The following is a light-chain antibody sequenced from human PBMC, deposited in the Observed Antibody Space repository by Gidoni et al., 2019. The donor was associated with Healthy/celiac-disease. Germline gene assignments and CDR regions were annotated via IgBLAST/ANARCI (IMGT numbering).Light chain of an antibody. CDR2: KAS. CDR3: QQYNSYNT. J-gene: IGKJ2*01. Sequence: DIQMTQSPPTLSASVGDRVTITCRASQSSSSWLAWYQQQPGNAPKLLIYKASILESGVPSRFSGSGSGTEFTLTISSLQPDDVATYYCQQYNSYNTFGQGTKLEIK. V-gene: IGKV1-5*03. CDR1: QSSSSW.